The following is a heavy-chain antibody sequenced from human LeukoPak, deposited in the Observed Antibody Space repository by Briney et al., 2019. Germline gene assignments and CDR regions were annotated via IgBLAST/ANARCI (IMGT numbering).Heavy chain of an antibody. V-gene: IGHV3-33*01. CDR3: ARVWKVTDAFDI. CDR1: GFTFSSYG. CDR2: IWYDGSNK. D-gene: IGHD2-21*02. Sequence: PGGSLRLSCAASGFTFSSYGMHWVRQAPGKGLEWVAVIWYDGSNKYYADSVKGRFTISRDNSKNTLYLQMNSLRSDDTAVYYCARVWKVTDAFDIWGQGTMVTVSS. J-gene: IGHJ3*02.